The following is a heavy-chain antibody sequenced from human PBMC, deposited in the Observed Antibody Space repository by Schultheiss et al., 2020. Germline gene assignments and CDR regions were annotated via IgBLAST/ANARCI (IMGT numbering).Heavy chain of an antibody. CDR2: ISSSSSYI. V-gene: IGHV3-21*04. Sequence: GGSLRLSCALSGFTLSNSIMHWVRQAPGKGLEWVSSISSSSSYIYYADSVKGRFTISRDNAKNSLYLQMSSLRAEDTAVYYCARATLAENYFDYWGQGTPVTVSS. CDR1: GFTLSNSI. CDR3: ARATLAENYFDY. J-gene: IGHJ4*02. D-gene: IGHD3-16*01.